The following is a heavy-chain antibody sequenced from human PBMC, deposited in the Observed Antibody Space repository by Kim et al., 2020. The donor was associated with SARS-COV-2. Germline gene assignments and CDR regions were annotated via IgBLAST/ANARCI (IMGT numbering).Heavy chain of an antibody. Sequence: GGSLRLSCVASGFTFSNYDMNWVRQAPGKGQEWVSFITKNSGTIYYGESVKGRSTISRDNANNSLYLQMNSLRDEDTAVYYCFRDRWGGSFDLLVQGTLV. CDR3: FRDRWGGSFDL. J-gene: IGHJ5*02. V-gene: IGHV3-48*02. D-gene: IGHD3-16*01. CDR2: ITKNSGTI. CDR1: GFTFSNYD.